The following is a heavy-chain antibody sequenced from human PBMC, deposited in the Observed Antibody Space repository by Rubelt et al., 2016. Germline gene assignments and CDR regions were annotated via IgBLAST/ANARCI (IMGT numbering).Heavy chain of an antibody. D-gene: IGHD4-23*01. CDR2: ISYDRNNK. V-gene: IGHV3-30*04. J-gene: IGHJ4*02. Sequence: YGGGVVQPGRSLRLSCAASGFTFTSYAIHWVRQAPGKGLEWVAVISYDRNNKYYADSVKGRFTISRDNSKNTVYLQMNSLRIEETAVYYCARDLGSGGTFAYFYYFDYWGQGTLVTVSS. CDR3: ARDLGSGGTFAYFYYFDY. CDR1: GFTFTSYA.